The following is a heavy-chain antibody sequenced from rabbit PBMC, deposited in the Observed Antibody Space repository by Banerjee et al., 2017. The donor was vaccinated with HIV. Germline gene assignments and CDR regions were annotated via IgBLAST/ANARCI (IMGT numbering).Heavy chain of an antibody. CDR1: GFSFSTYY. CDR2: IYTGSGGYI. V-gene: IGHV1S40*01. CDR3: ARDLSSSGWSDFAL. Sequence: QSLEESGGALVKPGASLTLTCTASGFSFSTYYMCWVRQAPGKGLEWIGCIYTGSGGYIYYASWAKGRFTISRSTSLNTVTLQMTSLTAADTATYFCARDLSSSGWSDFALWGQGTLVTVS. D-gene: IGHD4-1*01. J-gene: IGHJ6*01.